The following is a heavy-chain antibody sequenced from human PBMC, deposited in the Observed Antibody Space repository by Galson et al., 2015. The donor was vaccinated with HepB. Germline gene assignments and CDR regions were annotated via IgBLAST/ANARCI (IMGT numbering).Heavy chain of an antibody. CDR1: GFTFSSYA. J-gene: IGHJ3*02. CDR2: ISGSGGST. Sequence: SLRLSCAASGFTFSSYAMSWVRQAPGKGLEWVSAISGSGGSTYYADSVKGRFTISRDNSKNTLYLQMNSLRAEDTAVYYCALPGQLLWFGETSHDAFDIWGQGTMVTVSS. D-gene: IGHD3-10*01. V-gene: IGHV3-23*01. CDR3: ALPGQLLWFGETSHDAFDI.